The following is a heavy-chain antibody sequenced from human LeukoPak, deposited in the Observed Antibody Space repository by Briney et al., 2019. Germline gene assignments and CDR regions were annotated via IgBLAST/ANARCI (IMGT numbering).Heavy chain of an antibody. D-gene: IGHD1-26*01. CDR1: GLSVSSNY. J-gene: IGHJ4*02. CDR3: AKYSGSYYYPPNWDS. CDR2: LYIGGNT. Sequence: PGGSLRLSCAASGLSVSSNYMNWVRQAPGKGLEWVSALYIGGNTYYADSVKGRFTLSRDYPKNTLYLQMNSLRAEDTAVYFCAKYSGSYYYPPNWDSWGQGTLVTVSS. V-gene: IGHV3-53*01.